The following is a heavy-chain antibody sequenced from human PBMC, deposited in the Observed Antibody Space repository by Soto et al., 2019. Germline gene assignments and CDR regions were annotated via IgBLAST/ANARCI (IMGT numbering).Heavy chain of an antibody. Sequence: EVQLLESGGGLVQPGGSLRLSCAASGFTFSSYAMSWVRQAPGKGLEWVSAISGSGGSTYYADSVKGRFTISRDNSKNSLYLQMNSLRAEDTAVYYCARDLWGSGYYYGYWGQGTLVTVSS. V-gene: IGHV3-23*01. CDR3: ARDLWGSGYYYGY. CDR2: ISGSGGST. D-gene: IGHD3-22*01. CDR1: GFTFSSYA. J-gene: IGHJ4*02.